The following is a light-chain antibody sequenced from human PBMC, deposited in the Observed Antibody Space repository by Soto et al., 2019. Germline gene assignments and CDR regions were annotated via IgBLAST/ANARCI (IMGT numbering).Light chain of an antibody. Sequence: SYELTQPPSVSVAPGQTARSTCGGNNIGSKSVHWYQQKPGQAPVLVVYDDSDRPSGIPERFSGSNSGNTATLTISRVEAGDEADYYCQVWDRSSDHLYVFGTGTKLTVL. J-gene: IGLJ1*01. CDR3: QVWDRSSDHLYV. V-gene: IGLV3-21*02. CDR1: NIGSKS. CDR2: DDS.